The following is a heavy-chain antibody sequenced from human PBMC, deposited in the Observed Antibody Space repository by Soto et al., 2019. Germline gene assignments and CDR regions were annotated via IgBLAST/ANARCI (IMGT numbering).Heavy chain of an antibody. CDR2: ISNGGRST. CDR1: GFTFSSYA. D-gene: IGHD4-17*01. Sequence: EVQLLESGGGLVQPGGYLRLSCAASGFTFSSYAMSWVRQAPGKGLEWVSAISNGGRSTYYADSVKGRFAISRHNSKNTQYSEVNSQRAEGTALDDCAKDVTRVTTGLYDDWGPRALVTGSS. J-gene: IGHJ4*02. V-gene: IGHV3-23*01. CDR3: AKDVTRVTTGLYDD.